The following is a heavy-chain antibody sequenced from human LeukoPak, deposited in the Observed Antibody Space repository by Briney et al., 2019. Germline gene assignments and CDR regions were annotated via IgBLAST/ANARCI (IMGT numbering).Heavy chain of an antibody. V-gene: IGHV4-39*01. CDR3: ARLGDYDFWSGYYRYYFDY. CDR1: GFTVSSNY. Sequence: GSLRLSCATSGFTVSSNYMSWIRQPPGKGLEWIGSIYYSGSTYYNPSLKSRVTISVDTSKNQFSLKLSSVTAADTAVYYCARLGDYDFWSGYYRYYFDYWGQGTLVTVSS. D-gene: IGHD3-3*01. J-gene: IGHJ4*02. CDR2: IYYSGST.